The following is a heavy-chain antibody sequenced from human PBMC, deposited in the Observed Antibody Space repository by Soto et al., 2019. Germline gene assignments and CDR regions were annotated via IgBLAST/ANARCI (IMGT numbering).Heavy chain of an antibody. V-gene: IGHV1-18*01. J-gene: IGHJ4*02. CDR2: ISPSNGQT. D-gene: IGHD3-3*01. Sequence: ASVKVSCKASGYTFSNFGLSWVRQAPGQGLEWMGWISPSNGQTIYAQNFHGRVTMTTGTSTATAYMELRSLISDDTAVYYCARVIMIFGVANLGSYFDYWGQGTRVTVSS. CDR1: GYTFSNFG. CDR3: ARVIMIFGVANLGSYFDY.